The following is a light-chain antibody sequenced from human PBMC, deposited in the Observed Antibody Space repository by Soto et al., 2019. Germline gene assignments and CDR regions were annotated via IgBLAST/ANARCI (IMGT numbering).Light chain of an antibody. J-gene: IGKJ5*01. Sequence: DIQMTQSPSTLSASVGDRVTITCRASQSISSWLAWYQQKPGKAPKLLIYKASSLESGVPSRFSGRGSGTDFTLTISGLQSEDFAVYSCQQYHNWPITFGQGTRLEIK. CDR1: QSISSW. CDR3: QQYHNWPIT. V-gene: IGKV1-5*03. CDR2: KAS.